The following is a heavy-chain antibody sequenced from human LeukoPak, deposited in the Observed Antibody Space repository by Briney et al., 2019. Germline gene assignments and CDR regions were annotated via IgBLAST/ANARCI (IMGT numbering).Heavy chain of an antibody. J-gene: IGHJ4*02. D-gene: IGHD3-16*01. CDR3: AKDQAGLYYFDY. V-gene: IGHV3-23*01. CDR1: GFTFSSYA. CDR2: ISGSGGST. Sequence: GGSLRLSCAASGFTFSSYAMSWVRQAPGKGLERVSAISGSGGSTYYADSVKGRFTISRDNSKNTLYLQMNSLRAEDTAVYYCAKDQAGLYYFDYWGQGTLVTVSS.